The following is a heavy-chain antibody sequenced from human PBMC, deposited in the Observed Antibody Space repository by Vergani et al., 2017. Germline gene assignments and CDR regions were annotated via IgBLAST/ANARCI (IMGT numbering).Heavy chain of an antibody. CDR1: GFTFSSYS. J-gene: IGHJ3*02. Sequence: EVQLVESGGGLVQPGGSLRLSCAASGFTFSSYSMNWVRQAPGKGLEWVSYISSSSTIYYADSVKGRFTISRDNAKNSLYLQMNSLRAEDTALYHCARDSYELLRAFDIWGQGTMVTVSS. CDR3: ARDSYELLRAFDI. D-gene: IGHD1-26*01. V-gene: IGHV3-48*04. CDR2: ISSSSTI.